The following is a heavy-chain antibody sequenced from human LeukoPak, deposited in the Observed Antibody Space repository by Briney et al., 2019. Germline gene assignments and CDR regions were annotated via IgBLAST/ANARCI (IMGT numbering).Heavy chain of an antibody. J-gene: IGHJ3*02. V-gene: IGHV1-2*02. CDR3: ARELLYCGGDCYIPHDAFDI. D-gene: IGHD2-21*02. Sequence: GASVKVSCKASGYTFTGYYMHWVRQAPGQGLEWMGWINPNSGGTNYAQKFQGRVTMTRDTSISTADMELSRLRSDDTAVYYCARELLYCGGDCYIPHDAFDIWGQGTMVTVSS. CDR2: INPNSGGT. CDR1: GYTFTGYY.